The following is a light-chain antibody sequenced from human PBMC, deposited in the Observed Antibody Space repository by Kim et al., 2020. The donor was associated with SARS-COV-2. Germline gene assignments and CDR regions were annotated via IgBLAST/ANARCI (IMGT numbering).Light chain of an antibody. J-gene: IGKJ5*01. V-gene: IGKV3-15*01. CDR3: QQYAYWGA. CDR2: GAS. CDR1: QSISSS. Sequence: EIVMTQSPATLSLSPGERATLSCRASQSISSSLAWYQQKPGQAPRVLIYGASARATGIPARFSGSGSGTEFTLTISNLQSEDFAVYYCQQYAYWGAFGEGTRMGIK.